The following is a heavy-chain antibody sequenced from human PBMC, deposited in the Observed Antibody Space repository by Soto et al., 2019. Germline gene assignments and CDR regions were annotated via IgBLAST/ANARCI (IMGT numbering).Heavy chain of an antibody. V-gene: IGHV4-31*03. CDR2: IYSSGNT. J-gene: IGHJ4*02. D-gene: IGHD3-10*01. CDR3: ARAGPGSYFEFEY. CDR1: GGSINSGPYY. Sequence: QVQLQESGPGLVKPSQTLSLTCTVSGGSINSGPYYWTWIRQHPGKGLAWIGYIYSSGNTFYPPSLKGRVDLAVDASKNQFSLRVNSVTAADTAVYYWARAGPGSYFEFEYWGQGTLVTVSS.